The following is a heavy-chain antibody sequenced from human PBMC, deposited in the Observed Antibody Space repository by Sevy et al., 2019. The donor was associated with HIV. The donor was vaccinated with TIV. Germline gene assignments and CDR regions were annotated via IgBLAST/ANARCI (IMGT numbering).Heavy chain of an antibody. CDR1: GFTFSSYW. J-gene: IGHJ5*02. CDR3: AKDRFDFWSGLGINWFDP. V-gene: IGHV3-30*02. D-gene: IGHD3-3*01. CDR2: IRYDGSNK. Sequence: GGSLRLSCAASGFTFSSYWMSWVRQAPGKGLEWVAFIRYDGSNKYYADSVKGRFTISRDNSKNTLYLQMNSLRAEDTAVYYCAKDRFDFWSGLGINWFDPWGQGTLVTVSS.